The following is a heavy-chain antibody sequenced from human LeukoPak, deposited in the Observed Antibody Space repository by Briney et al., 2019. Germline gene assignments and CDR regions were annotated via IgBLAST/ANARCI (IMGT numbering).Heavy chain of an antibody. CDR1: GFTLSSYG. D-gene: IGHD2-15*01. J-gene: IGHJ4*02. Sequence: PGGSLSPSCSAYGFTLSSYGTHWVRQAPGKGLEWVAVISYDGSNKYYADSVKGRFTISRDNSKNTLYLQINSLRAEDTAVYYCAKPDLGYCSGGSCYWGGGSPDYWGQGTLVTVSS. CDR3: AKPDLGYCSGGSCYWGGGSPDY. V-gene: IGHV3-30*18. CDR2: ISYDGSNK.